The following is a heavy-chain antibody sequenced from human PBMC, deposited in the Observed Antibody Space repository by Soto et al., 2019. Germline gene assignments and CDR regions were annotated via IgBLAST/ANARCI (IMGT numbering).Heavy chain of an antibody. Sequence: GGSLRLSCAASGFTFSSYGMHWVRQAPGKGLEWVAVISYDGSNKYYADSVKGRFTISRDNSKNTLYLQMNSLRAEDTAVYYCAKDEGWLRYYFDYWGQGTLVTVSS. CDR3: AKDEGWLRYYFDY. CDR1: GFTFSSYG. CDR2: ISYDGSNK. V-gene: IGHV3-30*18. J-gene: IGHJ4*02. D-gene: IGHD5-12*01.